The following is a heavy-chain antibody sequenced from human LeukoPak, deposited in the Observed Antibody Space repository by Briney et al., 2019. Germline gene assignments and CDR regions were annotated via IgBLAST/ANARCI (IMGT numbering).Heavy chain of an antibody. J-gene: IGHJ4*02. CDR2: IDHSGST. CDR3: ARRPAPSSSWYPRSKYYFDY. V-gene: IGHV4-34*01. D-gene: IGHD6-13*01. Sequence: PSETLSLTCAVYGGSFSGYYWSWIRQPPGKGLEWIGEIDHSGSTNYNPSLKSRVTISVDTSKNQFSLKLSSVTAADTAVYYCARRPAPSSSWYPRSKYYFDYWGQGTLVTVSS. CDR1: GGSFSGYY.